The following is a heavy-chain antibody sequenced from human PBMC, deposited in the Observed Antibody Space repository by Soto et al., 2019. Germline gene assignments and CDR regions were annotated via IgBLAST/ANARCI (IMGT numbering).Heavy chain of an antibody. D-gene: IGHD3-22*01. CDR1: GGSFSGYY. V-gene: IGHV4-34*01. CDR2: INHSGST. Sequence: QVQLQQWGAGLLKPSETLSLTCAVYGGSFSGYYWSWIRQPPGKGLEWIGEINHSGSTNYNPSLKSRVTISGDTSKNQFSLKLSSVTAADTAVYYCARSNYYDSSGYGGEDAFDIWGQGTMVTVSS. CDR3: ARSNYYDSSGYGGEDAFDI. J-gene: IGHJ3*02.